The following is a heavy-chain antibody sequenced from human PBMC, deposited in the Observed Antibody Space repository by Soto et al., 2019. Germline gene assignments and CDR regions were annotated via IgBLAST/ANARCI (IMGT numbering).Heavy chain of an antibody. CDR2: IYYSGST. CDR3: ARQRIQLWPRIPDNWFDP. V-gene: IGHV4-39*01. J-gene: IGHJ5*02. CDR1: GGSISSSSYY. Sequence: PSETLSLTCTVSGGSISSSSYYWGWIRQPPGKGLEWIGSIYYSGSTYYNPSLKSRVTISVDTSKNQFSLKLSSVTAADTAVYYCARQRIQLWPRIPDNWFDPWGQGTLVTVSS. D-gene: IGHD5-18*01.